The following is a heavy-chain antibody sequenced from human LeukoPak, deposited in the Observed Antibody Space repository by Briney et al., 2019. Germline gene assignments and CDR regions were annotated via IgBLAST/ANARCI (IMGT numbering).Heavy chain of an antibody. D-gene: IGHD3-22*01. CDR2: IKSDGST. CDR3: ARAPSEIGGYYPEYFRH. CDR1: GFTFSTYW. Sequence: GGSLRLSCAASGFTFSTYWMHWVRQAPGKGLVWVSRIKSDGSTNYADSVKGRFTISRDNAKNTLSLQMNSLRPEDTGVYYCARAPSEIGGYYPEYFRHWGRAPWSPSPQ. J-gene: IGHJ1*01. V-gene: IGHV3-74*01.